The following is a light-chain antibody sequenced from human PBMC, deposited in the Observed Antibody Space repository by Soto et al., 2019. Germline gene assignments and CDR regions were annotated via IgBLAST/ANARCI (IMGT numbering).Light chain of an antibody. V-gene: IGKV1-5*03. CDR3: QQYKSYPYT. J-gene: IGKJ2*01. Sequence: DIQMTQSPSTLSASVGDRVTITCRASQSISGWLAWYQQKPGKAPKLLIYQASSLDTGVPSRFSGSASGTDFTLTISSLQPDDFAPYFCQQYKSYPYTFGQETKVEIK. CDR2: QAS. CDR1: QSISGW.